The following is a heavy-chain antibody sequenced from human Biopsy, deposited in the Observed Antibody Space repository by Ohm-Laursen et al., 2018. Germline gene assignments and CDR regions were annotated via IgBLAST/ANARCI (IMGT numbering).Heavy chain of an antibody. D-gene: IGHD3-22*01. J-gene: IGHJ2*01. Sequence: TLSLTCTVSGDSISSYYWSWIRQPPGKGLQWIGYVYYTGSTDYNPSLQSRVTISVDTSKNHFALRLRSVTPADTAIYYCARDRGYYSDRTVPGYFDLWGRGTLVTVSS. CDR1: GDSISSYY. CDR3: ARDRGYYSDRTVPGYFDL. CDR2: VYYTGST. V-gene: IGHV4-59*01.